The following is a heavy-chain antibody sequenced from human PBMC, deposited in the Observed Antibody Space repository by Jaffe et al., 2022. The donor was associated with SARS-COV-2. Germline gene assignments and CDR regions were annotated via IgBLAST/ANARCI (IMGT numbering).Heavy chain of an antibody. CDR3: AKAFSGWRRSPFDY. CDR2: ISWNSGSI. D-gene: IGHD6-19*01. J-gene: IGHJ4*02. Sequence: EVQLVESGGGLVQPGRSLRLSCAASGFTFDDYAMHWVRQAPGKGLEWVSGISWNSGSIGYADSVKGRFTISRDNAKNSLYLQMNSLRAEDTALYYCAKAFSGWRRSPFDYWGQGTLVTVSS. CDR1: GFTFDDYA. V-gene: IGHV3-9*01.